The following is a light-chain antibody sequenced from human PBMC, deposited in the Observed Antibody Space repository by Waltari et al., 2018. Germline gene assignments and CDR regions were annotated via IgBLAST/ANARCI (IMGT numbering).Light chain of an antibody. CDR1: TLGRKS. J-gene: IGLJ2*01. V-gene: IGLV3-21*04. CDR2: YDS. CDR3: LVWHSTIDHQGV. Sequence: SYVVTQSPSVSVAPGEPARITCGGDTLGRKSVHWYQQRPGQAPVLVISYDSDRPSGIPERFSGSNSGNTATLTISWVEAEDEADYYCLVWHSTIDHQGVFGGGTKLTVL.